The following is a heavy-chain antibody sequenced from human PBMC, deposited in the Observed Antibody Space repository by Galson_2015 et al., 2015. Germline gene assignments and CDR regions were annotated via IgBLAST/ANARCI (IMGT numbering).Heavy chain of an antibody. J-gene: IGHJ3*02. CDR3: AREGAGDSSGYYRGDAFDI. D-gene: IGHD3-22*01. CDR2: ISSSGSTI. Sequence: SLRLSCAASGFTFSDYYMSWFRQAPGKGLEWVSYISSSGSTIYYADSVKGRFTITRDNAKNSLYLQINSMRAEDTAVYYCAREGAGDSSGYYRGDAFDIWGQGTMVTVSS. V-gene: IGHV3-11*01. CDR1: GFTFSDYY.